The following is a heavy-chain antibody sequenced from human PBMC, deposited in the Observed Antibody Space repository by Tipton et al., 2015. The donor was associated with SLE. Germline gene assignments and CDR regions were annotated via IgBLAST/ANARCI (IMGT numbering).Heavy chain of an antibody. J-gene: IGHJ2*01. CDR2: VYGRNGDT. Sequence: SLRLSCTASGFTFNTYAMSWVRQAPGRGLEWVSSVYGRNGDTVYADSMKGRFTTSRYNSKNTMYLEENSLRQEDSAVYYCVRDGTDCCVECYFDWHFDLCGRATLVTISS. D-gene: IGHD2-21*01. CDR3: VRDGTDCCVECYFDWHFDL. V-gene: IGHV3-23*05. CDR1: GFTFNTYA.